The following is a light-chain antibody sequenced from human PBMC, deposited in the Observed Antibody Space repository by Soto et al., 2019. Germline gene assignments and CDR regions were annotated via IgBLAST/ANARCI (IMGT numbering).Light chain of an antibody. V-gene: IGKV3-15*01. Sequence: ERVMTQSPATLSVSPGEGATLSCRASQSVSSNLAWYQQKPGQAPRLLIYGASTRATGIPARFSGSGSGTEFTITISSLKSEDFAVYYCQQYNNWPPLSFGGGTKVEIK. CDR2: GAS. J-gene: IGKJ4*01. CDR3: QQYNNWPPLS. CDR1: QSVSSN.